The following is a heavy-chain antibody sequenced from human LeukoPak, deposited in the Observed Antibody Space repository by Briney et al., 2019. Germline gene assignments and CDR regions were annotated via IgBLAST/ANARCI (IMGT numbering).Heavy chain of an antibody. CDR1: GFTFSSSA. CDR3: AKQLGYCSDGSCYFPD. CDR2: ISNNGGYT. D-gene: IGHD2-15*01. Sequence: TGGSLRLSCAASGFTFSSSAMSWVRQAPGKGLEWVSVISNNGGYTYYADSVQGRFTISRDNSKSTLCLQMNSLRAEDTAVYYCAKQLGYCSDGSCYFPDGGQGTLVTVSS. J-gene: IGHJ4*02. V-gene: IGHV3-23*01.